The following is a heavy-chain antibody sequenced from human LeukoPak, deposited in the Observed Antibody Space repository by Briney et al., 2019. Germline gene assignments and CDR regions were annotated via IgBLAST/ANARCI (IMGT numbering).Heavy chain of an antibody. V-gene: IGHV4-30-4*08. Sequence: SQTLSLTCSVPGASISINDHYWTWIRQPPGKGLEWIGYIYHSGMTDYNPSLESRVIISVDTSKNQFYLNLESVTAADTALYYCARADFGWDYDYWGQGTLVTVTS. CDR3: ARADFGWDYDY. CDR1: GASISINDHY. J-gene: IGHJ4*02. CDR2: IYHSGMT. D-gene: IGHD4-17*01.